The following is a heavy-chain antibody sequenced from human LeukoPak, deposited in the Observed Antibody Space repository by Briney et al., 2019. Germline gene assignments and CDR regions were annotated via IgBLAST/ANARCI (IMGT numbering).Heavy chain of an antibody. V-gene: IGHV4-4*02. CDR1: GGSLSSSNW. Sequence: SETLSLTCAVSGGSLSSSNWWSWVRQPPGKGLGWIGEMHHSGSTNYNPSLKSRVTISVDKSKNQLSLKLSSVTAADTAVYYCAREQLSITSYGMDVWGQGTTVTVSS. CDR2: MHHSGST. J-gene: IGHJ6*02. CDR3: AREQLSITSYGMDV. D-gene: IGHD3-10*01.